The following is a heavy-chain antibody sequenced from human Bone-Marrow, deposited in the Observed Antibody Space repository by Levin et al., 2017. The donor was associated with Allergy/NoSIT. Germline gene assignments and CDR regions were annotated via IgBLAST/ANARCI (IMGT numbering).Heavy chain of an antibody. CDR1: GFTFSGSA. Sequence: ASVKVSCAASGFTFSGSAMHWVRQASGKGLEWVGRIRSKANSYATAYAASVKGRFTISRDDSKNTAYLQMNSLKTEDTAVYYCTTTPGYSSGWYDDYWGQGTLVTVSS. J-gene: IGHJ4*02. V-gene: IGHV3-73*01. D-gene: IGHD6-19*01. CDR2: IRSKANSYAT. CDR3: TTTPGYSSGWYDDY.